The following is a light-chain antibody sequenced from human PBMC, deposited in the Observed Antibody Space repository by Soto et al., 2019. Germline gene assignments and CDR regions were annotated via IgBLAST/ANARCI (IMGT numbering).Light chain of an antibody. CDR3: QQYNNYPST. CDR1: QSISSW. V-gene: IGKV1-5*03. Sequence: DIQMTQSPSTLSASVGDRVTITCRASQSISSWLAWYRQKPGKAPKLLIYKASSLESGVPSRFSGSGSGTEFTLTISSLQPDDFATYYCQQYNNYPSTLGQGTKVEIK. CDR2: KAS. J-gene: IGKJ1*01.